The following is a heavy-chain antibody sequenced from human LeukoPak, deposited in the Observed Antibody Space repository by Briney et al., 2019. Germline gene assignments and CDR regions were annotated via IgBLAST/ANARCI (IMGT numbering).Heavy chain of an antibody. CDR3: AKDRGDY. CDR2: IRYDGSNK. CDR1: GFTFSSDG. J-gene: IGHJ4*02. V-gene: IGHV3-30*02. D-gene: IGHD3-10*01. Sequence: LPGGSLRLSCAASGFTFSSDGMHWVRQAPGKGLEGVAFIRYDGSNKYYADSVKGRFTSSRDNSKNTLYLQMNSLRAEDTAVYYCAKDRGDYWGQGTLATVSS.